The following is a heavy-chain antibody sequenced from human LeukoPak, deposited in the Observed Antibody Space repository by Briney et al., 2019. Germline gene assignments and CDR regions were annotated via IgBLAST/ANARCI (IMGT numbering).Heavy chain of an antibody. D-gene: IGHD3-3*01. V-gene: IGHV1-69*05. J-gene: IGHJ4*02. Sequence: SVKVSCKASGGTFSSYAISWVRQAPGQGLEWMGGIIPIFGTANYAQKFQGRVTITTDESTSTAYMELSSLRSEDTAVYYCASGYYDFWSGRIGYYFDYWGQGTLVTVSS. CDR3: ASGYYDFWSGRIGYYFDY. CDR2: IIPIFGTA. CDR1: GGTFSSYA.